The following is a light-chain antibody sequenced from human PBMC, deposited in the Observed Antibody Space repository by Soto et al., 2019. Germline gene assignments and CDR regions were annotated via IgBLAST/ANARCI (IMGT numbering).Light chain of an antibody. CDR2: GAS. Sequence: EIVMTQSPATLSVSPGERATLSCRARQSVSGNLAWYQQKPGQAPRLLIYGASTRATGIPARFSGSGSGTEFTLTIRSMRSEDFAVYYCQQYNNWPPTFGQGTKVEIK. CDR3: QQYNNWPPT. V-gene: IGKV3D-15*01. J-gene: IGKJ1*01. CDR1: QSVSGN.